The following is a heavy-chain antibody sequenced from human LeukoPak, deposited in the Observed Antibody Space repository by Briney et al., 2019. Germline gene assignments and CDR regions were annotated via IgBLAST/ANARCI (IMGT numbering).Heavy chain of an antibody. D-gene: IGHD2-15*01. J-gene: IGHJ5*02. CDR3: ARVLPRVVVVAATLGWFDP. V-gene: IGHV1-3*01. Sequence: ASVKVSCKASGYTFTSYAMHWVRQAPGQRLEWMGWINVGNGNTKYSQKFQGRVTITRDTFASTAYMELSSLRSDDTAVYYCARVLPRVVVVAATLGWFDPWGQGTLVTVSS. CDR2: INVGNGNT. CDR1: GYTFTSYA.